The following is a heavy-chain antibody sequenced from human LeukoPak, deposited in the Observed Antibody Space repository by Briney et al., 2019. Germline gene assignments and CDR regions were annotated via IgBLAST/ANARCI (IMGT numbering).Heavy chain of an antibody. V-gene: IGHV1-18*01. J-gene: IGHJ5*02. D-gene: IGHD6-13*01. CDR2: ISGYNGNT. CDR3: ARGRIAAPEEWFDP. CDR1: NYTFTSYG. Sequence: PWASVKVSCKASNYTFTSYGTSWVRQAPGQGLEWMGWISGYNGNTKYAQKFQGRVTMTTDTSTSTAYMELRSLRSDDTAVYYCARGRIAAPEEWFDPWGQGTLVTVSS.